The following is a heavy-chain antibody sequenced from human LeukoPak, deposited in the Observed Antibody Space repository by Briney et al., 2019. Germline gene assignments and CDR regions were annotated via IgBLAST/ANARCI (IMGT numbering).Heavy chain of an antibody. V-gene: IGHV3-21*01. Sequence: RTGGSLRLPCAASGFTFSSYSMNWVRQAPGKGLEWVSSISSSSSYIYYADSVKGRFTISRDNAKNSLYLQMNSLRAEDTAVYYCARGMMSGFAGFDPWGQGTLVTVSS. D-gene: IGHD3-10*01. CDR3: ARGMMSGFAGFDP. CDR1: GFTFSSYS. J-gene: IGHJ5*02. CDR2: ISSSSSYI.